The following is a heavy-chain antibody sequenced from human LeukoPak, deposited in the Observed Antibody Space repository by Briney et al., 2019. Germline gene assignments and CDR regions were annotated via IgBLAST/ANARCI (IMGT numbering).Heavy chain of an antibody. CDR2: IYSGGST. J-gene: IGHJ4*02. CDR1: GFTFSSYW. D-gene: IGHD3-9*01. Sequence: PGGSLRLSCAASGFTFSSYWMHWVRQAPGKGLEWVSVIYSGGSTYYADSVKGRFTISRDNSKNTLYLQMNSLRVEDTAVYYCALGLVTDYWGQGTLVTVSS. V-gene: IGHV3-66*01. CDR3: ALGLVTDY.